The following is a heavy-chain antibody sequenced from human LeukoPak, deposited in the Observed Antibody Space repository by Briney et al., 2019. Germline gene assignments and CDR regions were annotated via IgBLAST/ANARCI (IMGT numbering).Heavy chain of an antibody. D-gene: IGHD6-13*01. V-gene: IGHV3-7*04. CDR2: IKQDGSEK. Sequence: GGSLRLSCAASGFTFKNYWMSWVRQAPGKGLECVASIKQDGSEKYYVDSVKGRFTISRDNAENSLYLQMNSLRAEDTAVYYCARGGGMRSWYDFDYWGQGTLVTVSS. CDR1: GFTFKNYW. CDR3: ARGGGMRSWYDFDY. J-gene: IGHJ4*02.